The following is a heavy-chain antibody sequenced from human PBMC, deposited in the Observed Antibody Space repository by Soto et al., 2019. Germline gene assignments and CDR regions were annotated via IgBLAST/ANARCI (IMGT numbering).Heavy chain of an antibody. V-gene: IGHV2-5*02. CDR2: IYWDDDK. CDR3: AHRILRTVFGLVTTTAIYFDF. D-gene: IGHD3-3*01. Sequence: QITLNESGPTVVKPAETLTLTCTFSGFSLTTSGVGVGWIRQSPGTAPEWLALIYWDDDKRYSASLKSRLTITQDTSKNQVVLTMASVDPADTATSYCAHRILRTVFGLVTTTAIYFDFWGQGTPVVVSS. J-gene: IGHJ4*02. CDR1: GFSLTTSGVG.